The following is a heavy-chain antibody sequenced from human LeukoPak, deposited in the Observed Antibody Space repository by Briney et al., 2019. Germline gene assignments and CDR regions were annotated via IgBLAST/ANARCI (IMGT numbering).Heavy chain of an antibody. D-gene: IGHD3-16*02. CDR3: ARDQGYDYVWGSNRYGY. Sequence: GGSLRLSCAASGFTFSSHAMTWVRQAPGKGLEWVSAISGGGGSTYYADFVKGRFTISRDNSKNTLSLQMNSLRVEDTAVYYCARDQGYDYVWGSNRYGYWGQGTLVTVSS. CDR2: ISGGGGST. CDR1: GFTFSSHA. V-gene: IGHV3-23*01. J-gene: IGHJ4*02.